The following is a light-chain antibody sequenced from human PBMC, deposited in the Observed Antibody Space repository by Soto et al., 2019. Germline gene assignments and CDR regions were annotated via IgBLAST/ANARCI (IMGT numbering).Light chain of an antibody. V-gene: IGLV2-14*01. Sequence: QSALTQPASVSGSPGQSSTIFCTGTSSDVGGYNYVSWYQQHPGKAPKLMIYDVSNRPSGVSNRFSGSKSGNTASLTISGLQAEDEADYYCSSYTSSSPYVFGTGTKVTVL. CDR2: DVS. CDR3: SSYTSSSPYV. CDR1: SSDVGGYNY. J-gene: IGLJ1*01.